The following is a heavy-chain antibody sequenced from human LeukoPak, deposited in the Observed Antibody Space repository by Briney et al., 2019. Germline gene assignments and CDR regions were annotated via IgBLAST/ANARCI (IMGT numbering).Heavy chain of an antibody. CDR2: IIPIFGTA. J-gene: IGHJ4*02. CDR1: SYTFTNYA. CDR3: ARVSGDGYNYFDY. D-gene: IGHD5-24*01. V-gene: IGHV1-69*13. Sequence: SVKVSCKASSYTFTNYAFTWVRQAPGQGLEWMGGIIPIFGTANYAQKFQGRVTITADESTSTAYMELSSLRSEDTAVYYCARVSGDGYNYFDYWGQGTLVTVSS.